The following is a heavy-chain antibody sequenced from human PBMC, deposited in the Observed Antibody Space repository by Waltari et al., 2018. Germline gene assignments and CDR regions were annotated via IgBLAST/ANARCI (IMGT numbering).Heavy chain of an antibody. CDR2: ISYDGSNK. Sequence: QVQLVESGGGVVQPVRSLRLSCAASGFTFSRYAIHWVRQPPGKGLEWVAVISYDGSNKYYADSVKGRFTISRDNSKNTLYLQMNSLRAEDTAVYYCARDRAPIVGATSWFDPWGQGTLVTVSS. D-gene: IGHD1-26*01. J-gene: IGHJ5*02. V-gene: IGHV3-30-3*01. CDR1: GFTFSRYA. CDR3: ARDRAPIVGATSWFDP.